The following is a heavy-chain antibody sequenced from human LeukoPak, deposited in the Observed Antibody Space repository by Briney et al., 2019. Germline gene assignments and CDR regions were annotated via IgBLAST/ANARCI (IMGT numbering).Heavy chain of an antibody. D-gene: IGHD6-13*01. CDR2: IGTAGDT. V-gene: IGHV3-13*01. CDR1: GFSFSGYD. Sequence: GGSLRLSCEASGFSFSGYDMHWVRQATGKGLEWVSAIGTAGDTYYSDSVRGRFTISRENAKNSLDLQMHSLRAGDTAVCYCARSPSYSSSWYALDSWGQGTLVTVSS. CDR3: ARSPSYSSSWYALDS. J-gene: IGHJ4*02.